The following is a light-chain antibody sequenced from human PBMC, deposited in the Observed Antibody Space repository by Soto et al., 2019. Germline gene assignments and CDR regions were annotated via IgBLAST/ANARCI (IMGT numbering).Light chain of an antibody. CDR3: ASWDGSLNRSV. CDR1: SCNIGNNT. CDR2: NNN. V-gene: IGLV1-44*01. J-gene: IGLJ1*01. Sequence: QSVLTQPPSASGTPGQRVTISCSGSSCNIGNNTVNWYQQLPGTAPNLLIYNNNHRPSGVPDRFSGSKSGTSASLAISGLQSEDEADYYCASWDGSLNRSVFGTGTKLTVL.